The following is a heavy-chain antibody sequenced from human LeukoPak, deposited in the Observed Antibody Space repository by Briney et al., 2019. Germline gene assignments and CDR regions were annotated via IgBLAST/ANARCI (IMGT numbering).Heavy chain of an antibody. Sequence: SQTLSLTCTVSGGSISSGGYYWSWIRQHPGKGLEWIGYIYYSGSTYYNPSLKSRVTISVDTSKNQFSLKLSSVTAADTAVYYCARERIPSGGAFDIWGQGTMVTVSS. V-gene: IGHV4-31*03. CDR1: GGSISSGGYY. J-gene: IGHJ3*02. CDR2: IYYSGST. CDR3: ARERIPSGGAFDI. D-gene: IGHD2-15*01.